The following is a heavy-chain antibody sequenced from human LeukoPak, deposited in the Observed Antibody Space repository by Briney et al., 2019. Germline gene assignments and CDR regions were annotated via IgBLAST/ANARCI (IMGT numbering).Heavy chain of an antibody. D-gene: IGHD3-3*01. Sequence: GESLKISCKGSGYTFSSYWIGWVRQMPGKGLEWVGIIYPGDSDTRYSPSLQGQVTISVDTSIGTAYLQWSSLKASDTAIYYCARQNDFRLDYWGQGTLVTVSS. CDR2: IYPGDSDT. CDR3: ARQNDFRLDY. V-gene: IGHV5-51*01. CDR1: GYTFSSYW. J-gene: IGHJ4*02.